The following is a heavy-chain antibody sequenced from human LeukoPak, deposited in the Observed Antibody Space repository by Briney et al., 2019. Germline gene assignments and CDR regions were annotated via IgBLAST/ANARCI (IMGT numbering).Heavy chain of an antibody. CDR1: GGSISSYY. CDR3: ATLYCSGGSRSFDY. V-gene: IGHV4-59*01. J-gene: IGHJ4*02. D-gene: IGHD2-15*01. Sequence: SETLSLTCTVSGGSISSYYWSWIRQPPGKGLEWIGYIYYSGSTNYNPSLKSRVTISVDTSKNQFSLKLSSVTAADTAVYYCATLYCSGGSRSFDYWGQGTLVTVSS. CDR2: IYYSGST.